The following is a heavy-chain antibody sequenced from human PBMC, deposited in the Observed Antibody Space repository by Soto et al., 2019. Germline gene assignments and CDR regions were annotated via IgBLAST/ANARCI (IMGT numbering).Heavy chain of an antibody. CDR2: FDPEDGET. Sequence: ASVKVSCKVSGYTLTELSMHWVRQAPGKGLEWMGGFDPEDGETIYAQKFQGRVTMTEDTSTDTAYMELSSLRSEDTAVYYCATRSFSSTSGGAFDIWGQGTMVTVSS. D-gene: IGHD2-2*01. J-gene: IGHJ3*02. V-gene: IGHV1-24*01. CDR3: ATRSFSSTSGGAFDI. CDR1: GYTLTELS.